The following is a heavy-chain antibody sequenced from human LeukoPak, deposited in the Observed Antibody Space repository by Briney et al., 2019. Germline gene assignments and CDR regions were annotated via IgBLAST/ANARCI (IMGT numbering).Heavy chain of an antibody. Sequence: GESLKISCKGSGYSFATYWIAWVRQMPGKGLEWMGIIYPGDSDTRYSPSFQGQVTISGDKSISTAYLQWSSLKASDTAMYYRARADYYDSSGYYLAAFDIWGQGTMVTVSS. V-gene: IGHV5-51*01. CDR2: IYPGDSDT. CDR1: GYSFATYW. J-gene: IGHJ3*02. CDR3: ARADYYDSSGYYLAAFDI. D-gene: IGHD3-22*01.